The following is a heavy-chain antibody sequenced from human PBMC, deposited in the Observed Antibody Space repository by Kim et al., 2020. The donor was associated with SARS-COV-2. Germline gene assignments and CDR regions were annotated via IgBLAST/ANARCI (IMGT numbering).Heavy chain of an antibody. Sequence: GGSLRLSCAASGFTFSNYWMHWVRQAPGKGLVWVSRINTDGSTISYADSVKGRFTISRDNAKNTLFLQINSLRAEDTAVYYCATTYSSGLDFWGQGTTVT. CDR2: INTDGSTI. CDR3: ATTYSSGLDF. J-gene: IGHJ6*02. D-gene: IGHD4-4*01. CDR1: GFTFSNYW. V-gene: IGHV3-74*01.